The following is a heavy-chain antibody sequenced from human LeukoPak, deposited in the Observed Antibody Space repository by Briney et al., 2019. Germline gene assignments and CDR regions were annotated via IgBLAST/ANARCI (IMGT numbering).Heavy chain of an antibody. CDR2: IWYDGSNK. V-gene: IGHV3-33*01. D-gene: IGHD6-19*01. Sequence: GGSLRLSCAASGFTFSSYGMHWVRQAPGKGLERVAVIWYDGSNKYYADSVKGRFTISRDNSKNTLYLQMNSLRAEDTAVYYCARESIAVAGNFDYWGQGTLVTVSS. CDR3: ARESIAVAGNFDY. CDR1: GFTFSSYG. J-gene: IGHJ4*02.